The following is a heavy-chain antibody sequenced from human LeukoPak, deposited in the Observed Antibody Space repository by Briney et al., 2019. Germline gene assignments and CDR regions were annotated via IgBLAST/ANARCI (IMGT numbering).Heavy chain of an antibody. D-gene: IGHD3-16*02. V-gene: IGHV1-69-2*01. Sequence: ATVKISCKVSGYTFTDYYMHWVQQAPGKGLEWMGLVDPEDGETIYAEKFQGRVTITADTSTDTVYMELSSLRSEDTAVYYCATSKFGGVIVIPGYWGQGTLVTVSS. CDR3: ATSKFGGVIVIPGY. J-gene: IGHJ4*02. CDR2: VDPEDGET. CDR1: GYTFTDYY.